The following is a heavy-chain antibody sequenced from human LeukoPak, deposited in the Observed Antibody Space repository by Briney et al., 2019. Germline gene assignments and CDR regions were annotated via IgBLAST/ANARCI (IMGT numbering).Heavy chain of an antibody. Sequence: GGSLRLSCAASGFTFNNFGMHWVRQAPGKGLEWVTFIQYNGKNKYYADSVKGRFTISRDNSKNTLYLQMNSLRAEDTAVYYCAKDNRDYYIDYWGQGTLVTVSS. D-gene: IGHD3-10*01. J-gene: IGHJ4*02. CDR2: IQYNGKNK. CDR1: GFTFNNFG. V-gene: IGHV3-30*02. CDR3: AKDNRDYYIDY.